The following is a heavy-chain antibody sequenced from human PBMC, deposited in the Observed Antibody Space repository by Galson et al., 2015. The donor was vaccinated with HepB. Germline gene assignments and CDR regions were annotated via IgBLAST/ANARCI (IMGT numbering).Heavy chain of an antibody. D-gene: IGHD4-23*01. CDR1: GVTFSSYA. Sequence: SVKVSCKASGVTFSSYAISWVRQAPGQGLEWMGGIIPIFGTANYAQKFQGRVTITADESTSTAYMELSSLRSEDTAVYYCSREGVTPPYYYGMDVWGQGTTVTVSS. CDR3: SREGVTPPYYYGMDV. V-gene: IGHV1-69*13. CDR2: IIPIFGTA. J-gene: IGHJ6*02.